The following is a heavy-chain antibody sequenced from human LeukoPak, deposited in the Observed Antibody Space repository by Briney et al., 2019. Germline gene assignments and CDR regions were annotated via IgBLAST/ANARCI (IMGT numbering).Heavy chain of an antibody. CDR1: GFTFSSYA. CDR2: IKQDGSEK. V-gene: IGHV3-7*01. J-gene: IGHJ4*02. CDR3: ARTLANYDLLDY. D-gene: IGHD3-3*01. Sequence: GGSLRLSCAASGFTFSSYAMSWVRQAPGKGLEWVANIKQDGSEKYYVDSVKGRFTISRDNAKNSLYLQMNNLRAEDTAVYYCARTLANYDLLDYWGQGTLVTVSS.